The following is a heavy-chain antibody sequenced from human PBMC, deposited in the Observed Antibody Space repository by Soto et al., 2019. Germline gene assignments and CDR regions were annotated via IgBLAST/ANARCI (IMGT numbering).Heavy chain of an antibody. CDR1: GFPFSSYW. CDR3: ARDRGSYFSFDY. V-gene: IGHV3-74*01. D-gene: IGHD1-26*01. Sequence: GSLKISCAASGFPFSSYWMHWVRQAPGKGLVWVSRINSDGSSTSYADSVKGRFTISRDNAKNTLYLQMNSLRAEDTAVYYCARDRGSYFSFDYWGQGTLVTVSS. J-gene: IGHJ4*02. CDR2: INSDGSST.